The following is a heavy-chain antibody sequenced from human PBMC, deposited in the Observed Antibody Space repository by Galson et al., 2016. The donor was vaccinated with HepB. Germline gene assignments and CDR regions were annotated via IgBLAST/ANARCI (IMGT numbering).Heavy chain of an antibody. CDR3: AKDNYGDHAFAY. D-gene: IGHD4-17*01. CDR2: ITSSYTI. V-gene: IGHV3-48*04. CDR1: GFTFSRYS. Sequence: SLRLSCAASGFTFSRYSMNWVRQTPGKGLEWVSYITSSYTIYYADPVKGRFTISRDNSKNTVYLQMNSLRAEDTAVYYCAKDNYGDHAFAYWGQGTLVTASS. J-gene: IGHJ4*02.